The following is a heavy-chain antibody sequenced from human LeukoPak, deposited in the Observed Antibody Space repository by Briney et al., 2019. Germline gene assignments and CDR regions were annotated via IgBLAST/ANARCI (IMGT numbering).Heavy chain of an antibody. D-gene: IGHD6-13*01. CDR1: GFTFGNYA. V-gene: IGHV3-23*01. CDR3: ANVIIAAVGYEYFQY. CDR2: LSGSGSST. J-gene: IGHJ1*01. Sequence: PGGSLRLSCTASGFTFGNYAMSWVRQAPGMGLEWVSALSGSGSSTFYADSVKGWFTISRDNSKNTLYLQMRSLISEDTAVYYCANVIIAAVGYEYFQYWGQGTLVSVSS.